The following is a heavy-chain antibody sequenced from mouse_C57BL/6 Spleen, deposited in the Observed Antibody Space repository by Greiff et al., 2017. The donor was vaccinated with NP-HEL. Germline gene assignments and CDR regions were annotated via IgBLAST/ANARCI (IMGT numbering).Heavy chain of an antibody. V-gene: IGHV1-80*01. CDR2: IYPGDGDT. D-gene: IGHD1-1*01. CDR1: GYAFSSYW. Sequence: QVQLQQSGAELVKPGASVKISCKASGYAFSSYWMNWVKQRTGKGLEWIGQIYPGDGDTNYNGKFKGKATLTADKSSSTAYMQLSSLTSEDSAVYFCARSITTVDAMDYWGQGTSVTVSS. CDR3: ARSITTVDAMDY. J-gene: IGHJ4*01.